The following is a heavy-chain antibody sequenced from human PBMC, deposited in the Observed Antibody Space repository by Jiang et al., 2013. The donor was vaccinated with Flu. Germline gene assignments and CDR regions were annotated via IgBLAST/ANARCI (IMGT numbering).Heavy chain of an antibody. CDR1: GGSISSYY. CDR2: IYYSGST. CDR3: AGGPRGYSSGWYYHLTY. J-gene: IGHJ4*02. Sequence: GSGLVKPSETLSLTCTVSGGSISSYYWSWIRQPPGKGLEWIGYIYYSGSTNYNPSLKSRVTISVDTSKNQFSLKLSSVTAADTAVYYCAGGPRGYSSGWYYHLTYWGQGTLVTVSS. D-gene: IGHD6-19*01. V-gene: IGHV4-59*13.